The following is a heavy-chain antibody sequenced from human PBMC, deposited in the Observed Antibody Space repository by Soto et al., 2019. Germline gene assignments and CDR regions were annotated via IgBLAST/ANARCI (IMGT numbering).Heavy chain of an antibody. CDR2: ISYDGSNK. CDR1: GFTLSSYG. J-gene: IGHJ4*02. CDR3: ARDLIIRGYSYGFDY. Sequence: GGSLRLSCAASGFTLSSYGMHWVRQAPGKGLEWVAVISYDGSNKYYADSVKGRFTISRDNSKNTLYLQMNSLRAEDTAVYYCARDLIIRGYSYGFDYWGQGTLVTVSS. V-gene: IGHV3-30*03. D-gene: IGHD5-18*01.